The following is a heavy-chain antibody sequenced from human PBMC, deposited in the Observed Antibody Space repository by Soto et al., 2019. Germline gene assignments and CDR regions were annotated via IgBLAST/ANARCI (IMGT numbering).Heavy chain of an antibody. CDR3: CSWSGYYTGESYYYMDV. CDR2: MNPNSGNT. J-gene: IGHJ6*03. V-gene: IGHV1-8*01. Sequence: ASVKVSCKASGYTFTSYDINWVRQATGQGLEWMGWMNPNSGNTGYAQKFQGRVTMTRNTSISTAYMELSSLRSEDTAVYYCCSWSGYYTGESYYYMDVWGKGTTVTVSS. D-gene: IGHD3-3*01. CDR1: GYTFTSYD.